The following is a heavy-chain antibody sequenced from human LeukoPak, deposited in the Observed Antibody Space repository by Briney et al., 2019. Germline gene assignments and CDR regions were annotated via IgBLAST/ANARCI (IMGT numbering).Heavy chain of an antibody. CDR2: IIPIFGTA. CDR3: ARDLSMIVVVGWRGIDY. J-gene: IGHJ4*02. V-gene: IGHV1-69*06. D-gene: IGHD3-22*01. CDR1: GGTFSNYA. Sequence: GASVKVSCKASGGTFSNYAISWVRRAPGQGLEWMGGIIPIFGTANYAQKFRGRVTITADKSTRTAYMELSSLRAEDTAVYYCARDLSMIVVVGWRGIDYWGQGTLVTVSS.